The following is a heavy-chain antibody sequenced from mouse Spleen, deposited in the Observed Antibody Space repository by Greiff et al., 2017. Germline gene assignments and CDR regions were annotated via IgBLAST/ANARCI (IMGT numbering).Heavy chain of an antibody. CDR1: GFAFSSYD. D-gene: IGHD4-1*01. V-gene: IGHV5-9*02. J-gene: IGHJ2*01. CDR2: ISSGGSYT. Sequence: EVKLMESGGGLVKPGGSLKLSCAASGFAFSSYDMSWVRQTPEKRLEWVATISSGGSYTYYPDSVKGRFTISRDNARNTLYLQMSSLRSEDTALYYCARLTGTRGYFDYWGQGTTLTVSS. CDR3: ARLTGTRGYFDY.